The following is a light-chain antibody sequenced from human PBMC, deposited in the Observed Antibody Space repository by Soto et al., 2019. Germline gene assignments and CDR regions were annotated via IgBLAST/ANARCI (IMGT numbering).Light chain of an antibody. Sequence: EIVLTQSPATLSVSPGERVTLSCSASQSINNTLGWYQQKPGQAPRHLIYGASTRATGVPARFSGGGSGTDFTLAISSLLSEALSVYYGQNYYHLHSVTFGKGTTLEI. J-gene: IGKJ2*01. CDR2: GAS. V-gene: IGKV3-15*01. CDR3: QNYYHLHSVT. CDR1: QSINNT.